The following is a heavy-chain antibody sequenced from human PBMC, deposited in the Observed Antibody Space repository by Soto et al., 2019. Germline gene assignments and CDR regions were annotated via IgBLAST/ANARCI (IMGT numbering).Heavy chain of an antibody. D-gene: IGHD2-2*01. CDR1: GGSISSYY. CDR2: IYYSGST. Sequence: PSETLSLTCTVSGGSISSYYWSWIRQPPGKGLEWIGYIYYSGSTNYNPSLKSRVTISVDTSKNQFSLKLSSVTAADTAVYYCARGWMRYCSSTSCDRDAFDIWGHGTMVTVS. CDR3: ARGWMRYCSSTSCDRDAFDI. J-gene: IGHJ3*02. V-gene: IGHV4-59*01.